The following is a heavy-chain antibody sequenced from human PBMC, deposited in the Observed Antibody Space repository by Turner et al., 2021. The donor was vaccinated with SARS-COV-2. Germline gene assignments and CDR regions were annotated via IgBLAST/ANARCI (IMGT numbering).Heavy chain of an antibody. D-gene: IGHD3-9*01. J-gene: IGHJ3*01. V-gene: IGHV1-24*01. CDR2: FDFENGET. CDR3: AKLGVTESLLIIDAFDR. Sequence: QVQVVQPGAAVKQPGASVKVSFKVSGNTLTKLAIHWVRQSPGKGLEWMGGFDFENGETLNAQGFQGRLTLTADTSTNTAYMDMSSLRSEDTAIYYCAKLGVTESLLIIDAFDRWGQGTWVTVSS. CDR1: GNTLTKLA.